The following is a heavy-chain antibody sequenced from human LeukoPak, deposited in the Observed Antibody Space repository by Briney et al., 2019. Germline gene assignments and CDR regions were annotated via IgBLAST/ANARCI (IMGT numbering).Heavy chain of an antibody. D-gene: IGHD6-19*01. CDR1: GYTFTNYA. V-gene: IGHV7-4-1*02. J-gene: IGHJ4*02. Sequence: ASVKVSCKASGYTFTNYAMNWVRQAPGQGLEWMGWINTNAGNPTYAQGFTGRFVFSLDTSVSTAYLQISSLKAEDTAVYYCARLPKNSSGWNHFDYWGQGTLVTVSS. CDR2: INTNAGNP. CDR3: ARLPKNSSGWNHFDY.